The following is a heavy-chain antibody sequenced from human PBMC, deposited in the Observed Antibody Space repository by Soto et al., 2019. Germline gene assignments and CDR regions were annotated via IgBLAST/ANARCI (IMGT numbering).Heavy chain of an antibody. D-gene: IGHD4-17*01. J-gene: IGHJ6*02. V-gene: IGHV3-30*18. CDR2: ISYDGNNK. Sequence: QLVESGGGVVPPGASLRLSCADSVFTFSTFGLHWVRHTPGKGLEWVAVISYDGNNKVYADSVKGRFTISRDNFKNTVDLVMNNLKVDDTAVYYCAKDLQAYGDFGYYCYSLDVWGQGATVSVSS. CDR1: VFTFSTFG. CDR3: AKDLQAYGDFGYYCYSLDV.